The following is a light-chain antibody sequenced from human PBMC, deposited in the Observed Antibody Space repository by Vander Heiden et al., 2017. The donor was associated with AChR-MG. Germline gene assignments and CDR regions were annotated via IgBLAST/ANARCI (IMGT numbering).Light chain of an antibody. CDR3: SSYTTSSAQV. J-gene: IGLJ3*02. CDR1: SSDVGGSDY. Sequence: QSALTQPAPVSGSPGQSSTISCTGTSSDVGGSDYVDWYQQYPGEALNLIIYDVSYRPSGVSSRFSGSKSGNRASLTISGLQAEDAGDYYGSSYTTSSAQVFGGGTKLTVL. V-gene: IGLV2-14*01. CDR2: DVS.